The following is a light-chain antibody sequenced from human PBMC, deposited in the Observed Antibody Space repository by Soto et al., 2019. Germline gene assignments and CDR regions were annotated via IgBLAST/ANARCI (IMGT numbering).Light chain of an antibody. CDR3: NSYTTSNTRQIV. Sequence: QSVLTQPASVSGSPGQSITISCTETSSDVGGYNYVSWYQQHPGKAPKFMIYDVSNRPSGVSTRFSGSKSGNTASLTISGLQAEDEADYYCNSYTTSNTRQIVFGTGTRSPS. CDR2: DVS. V-gene: IGLV2-14*01. CDR1: SSDVGGYNY. J-gene: IGLJ1*01.